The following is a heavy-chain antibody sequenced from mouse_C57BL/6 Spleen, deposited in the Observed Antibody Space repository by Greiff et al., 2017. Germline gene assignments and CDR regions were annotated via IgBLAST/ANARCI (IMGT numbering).Heavy chain of an antibody. Sequence: VQLQQSGPELVKPGASVKISCKASGYAFSSSWMNWVKQRPGKGLVWIGRIYPGDGDTNYNGKFKGKATLTADKSSSTAYMQLSSLTSEDSAVYFCARDDPGYYAMDYWGQGTSVTVSS. CDR3: ARDDPGYYAMDY. V-gene: IGHV1-82*01. D-gene: IGHD2-3*01. J-gene: IGHJ4*01. CDR2: IYPGDGDT. CDR1: GYAFSSSW.